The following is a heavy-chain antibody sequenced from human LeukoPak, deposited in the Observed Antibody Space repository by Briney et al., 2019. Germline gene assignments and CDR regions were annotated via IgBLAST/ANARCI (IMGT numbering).Heavy chain of an antibody. V-gene: IGHV3-23*01. J-gene: IGHJ4*02. CDR3: AKERLGGNYGDYAVDY. Sequence: PGGSLRLSCAASGFSFSSYAMSWVRQAPGKGREWVSSISGSGDNTYYAESVKGRLTISRDNSKNTLFLQMNSLRAEDTAVYYCAKERLGGNYGDYAVDYWGQGTMVTVSS. CDR2: ISGSGDNT. D-gene: IGHD4-17*01. CDR1: GFSFSSYA.